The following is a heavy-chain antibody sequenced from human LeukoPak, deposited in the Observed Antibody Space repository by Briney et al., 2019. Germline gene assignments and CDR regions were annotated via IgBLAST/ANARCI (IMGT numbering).Heavy chain of an antibody. CDR3: RVFGGTKNYYYYMDV. CDR1: GGTFSSYA. CDR2: IIPILGTA. Sequence: SVKVSCKASGGTFSSYAISWVRQAPGQGLEWMGGIIPILGTANYAQKFQGRVTITTDESTSTAYMELSSLRSEDTAVYYCRVFGGTKNYYYYMDVWGKGTTVTVSS. D-gene: IGHD3-3*01. J-gene: IGHJ6*03. V-gene: IGHV1-69*05.